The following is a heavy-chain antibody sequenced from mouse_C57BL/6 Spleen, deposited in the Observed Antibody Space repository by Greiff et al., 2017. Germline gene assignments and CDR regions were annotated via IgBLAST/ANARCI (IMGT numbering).Heavy chain of an antibody. Sequence: QVQLQQPGAELVRPGTSVKLSCKASGYTFTSYWMHWVKQRPGQGLEWIGVIDPSDSYTNYNQKFKGKATLTVDTSSSTAYMQLSSLTSEDSAVYYCARSNWGNWFAYWGQGTLVTVSA. CDR2: IDPSDSYT. CDR1: GYTFTSYW. V-gene: IGHV1-59*01. D-gene: IGHD4-1*01. J-gene: IGHJ3*01. CDR3: ARSNWGNWFAY.